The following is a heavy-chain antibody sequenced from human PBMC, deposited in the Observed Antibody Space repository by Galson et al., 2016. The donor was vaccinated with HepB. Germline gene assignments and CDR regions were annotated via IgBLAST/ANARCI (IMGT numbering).Heavy chain of an antibody. CDR3: AREPDWETAMVTEGGGDYFDF. CDR2: IKQDGSEK. J-gene: IGHJ4*02. CDR1: GFTFSSYW. V-gene: IGHV3-7*01. D-gene: IGHD5-18*01. Sequence: SLRLSCAASGFTFSSYWMSWVRQAPGKGLEWVANIKQDGSEKYYVDSVEGRFTISRDNAKNSRYLQMNSLRAEDTAVYYCAREPDWETAMVTEGGGDYFDFWGQGTLVTVSS.